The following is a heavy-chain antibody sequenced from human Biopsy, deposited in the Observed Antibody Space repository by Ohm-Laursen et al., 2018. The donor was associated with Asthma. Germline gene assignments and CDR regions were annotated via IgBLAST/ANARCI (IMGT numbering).Heavy chain of an antibody. CDR1: GFTFGDYW. D-gene: IGHD3-3*02. Sequence: PRLSCAASGFTFGDYWMSWVRQVPGKGLEWVANIKHDGSEKNHVDSLKGRFTISRDNAKNSLYLQMNSLRAEDTAVYYCARTFHFWSPYHAEHYQLWGQGTLVTVSS. CDR2: IKHDGSEK. V-gene: IGHV3-7*01. J-gene: IGHJ1*01. CDR3: ARTFHFWSPYHAEHYQL.